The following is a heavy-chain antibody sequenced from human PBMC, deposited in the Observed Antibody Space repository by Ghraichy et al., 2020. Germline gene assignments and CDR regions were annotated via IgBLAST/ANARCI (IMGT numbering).Heavy chain of an antibody. Sequence: SVKVSCKASRGTFSSYTISWVRQAPGQGLEWMGRIIPILGIANYAQKFQGRVTITADKSTSTAYMELSSLRSEDTAVYYCARVGDSSSHDYWGQGTLVTFSS. CDR3: ARVGDSSSHDY. CDR2: IIPILGIA. J-gene: IGHJ4*02. V-gene: IGHV1-69*02. D-gene: IGHD6-6*01. CDR1: RGTFSSYT.